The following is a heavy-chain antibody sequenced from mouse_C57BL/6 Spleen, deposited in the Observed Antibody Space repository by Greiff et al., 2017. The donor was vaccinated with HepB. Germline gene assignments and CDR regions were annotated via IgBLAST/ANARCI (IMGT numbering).Heavy chain of an antibody. J-gene: IGHJ4*01. Sequence: QVQLQQPGAELVMPGASVKLSCKASGYTFTSYWMHWVKQRPGQGLEWIGEIDPSDSYTNYNQKFKGKSTLTVDKSSSTAYMQLSSLTSEDSAVYYCARRYDYGADAMDYWGQGTSVTVSS. V-gene: IGHV1-69*01. CDR2: IDPSDSYT. CDR3: ARRYDYGADAMDY. D-gene: IGHD2-4*01. CDR1: GYTFTSYW.